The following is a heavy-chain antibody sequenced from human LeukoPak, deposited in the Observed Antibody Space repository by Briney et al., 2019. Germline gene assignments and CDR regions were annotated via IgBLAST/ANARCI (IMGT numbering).Heavy chain of an antibody. CDR2: ISYDGSNE. D-gene: IGHD1-26*01. J-gene: IGHJ4*02. CDR1: GFTFSNYA. CDR3: AKDLLLYSGSYSVYDY. V-gene: IGHV3-30*18. Sequence: PGRSLRLSCAASGFTFSNYAMHWVRQAPGKGLEWVAVISYDGSNEYYAGSLKGRFTISRDNSKNTLYLQMNSLRAEDTAVYYCAKDLLLYSGSYSVYDYWGQGTLVTVSS.